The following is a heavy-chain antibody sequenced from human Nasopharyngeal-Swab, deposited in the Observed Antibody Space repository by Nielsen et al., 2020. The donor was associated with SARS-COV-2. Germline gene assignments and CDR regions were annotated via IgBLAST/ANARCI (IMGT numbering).Heavy chain of an antibody. D-gene: IGHD5-12*01. CDR2: IRSKAYGGTT. CDR1: GFTFGDYA. V-gene: IGHV3-49*04. J-gene: IGHJ4*02. CDR3: TRDPGYSGYLGYFDY. Sequence: GGSLRLSRTASGFTFGDYAMSWVRQAPGKGLEWVGFIRSKAYGGTTEYAASVKGRFTISRDDSKSIAYLQMNSLKTEDTAVYYCTRDPGYSGYLGYFDYWGQGTLVTVSS.